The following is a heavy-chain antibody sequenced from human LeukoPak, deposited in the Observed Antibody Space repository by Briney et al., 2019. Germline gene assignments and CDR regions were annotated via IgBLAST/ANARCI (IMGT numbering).Heavy chain of an antibody. V-gene: IGHV4-4*07. J-gene: IGHJ6*03. Sequence: SETLSLTCTVSGGSISSYYWSWIRQPAGKGLEWIGRIYTSGSTNYNPSLKSRVTMSVDTSKNQFSLKLSSVTAADTAVYYCAREARYFNYYYYMDVWGKGTTVTVSS. CDR3: AREARYFNYYYYMDV. D-gene: IGHD3-9*01. CDR2: IYTSGST. CDR1: GGSISSYY.